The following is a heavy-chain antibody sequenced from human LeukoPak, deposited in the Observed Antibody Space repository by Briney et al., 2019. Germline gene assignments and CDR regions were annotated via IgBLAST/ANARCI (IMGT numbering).Heavy chain of an antibody. J-gene: IGHJ4*02. V-gene: IGHV3-21*01. Sequence: GGSLRLSCAVSGFNVSSHHMNWVRQAPGKGLEWVSSISATSSYIYLADSVKGRFTISRDNAKNSLYLQMYSLRAEDTAVYYCARDLEYSGYDFPSWGQGTLVTVSS. D-gene: IGHD5-12*01. CDR3: ARDLEYSGYDFPS. CDR1: GFNVSSHH. CDR2: ISATSSYI.